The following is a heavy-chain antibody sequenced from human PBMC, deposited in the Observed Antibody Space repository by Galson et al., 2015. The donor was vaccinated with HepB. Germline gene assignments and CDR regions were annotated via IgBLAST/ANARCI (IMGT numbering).Heavy chain of an antibody. D-gene: IGHD2-2*03. V-gene: IGHV4-59*12. J-gene: IGHJ3*02. CDR2: IYYSGST. CDR1: GGSISGYY. Sequence: SETLSLTCSVSGGSISGYYWSWVRQPPGEGLEWLGYIYYSGSTNYNPSLRSRAAFSVDTSKNHIYLKLTSVTAADTGMYYCARRMDVLTYDIWGQGTMVTVSS. CDR3: ARRMDVLTYDI.